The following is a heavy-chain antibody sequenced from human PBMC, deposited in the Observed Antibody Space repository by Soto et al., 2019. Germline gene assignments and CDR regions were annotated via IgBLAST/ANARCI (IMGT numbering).Heavy chain of an antibody. Sequence: EVQLLESGEGLVQPGGSLRLSCAASGSNFDSYAMNWVRQAPGKGLEWVSAISRDGGTTFYADSVKGRFTISRDNSENTLYMEMNSLRVEDTAVYYCAKGGFWVHYGMDVWGQGTTVTVSS. CDR1: GSNFDSYA. J-gene: IGHJ6*02. V-gene: IGHV3-23*01. CDR3: AKGGFWVHYGMDV. D-gene: IGHD3-16*01. CDR2: ISRDGGTT.